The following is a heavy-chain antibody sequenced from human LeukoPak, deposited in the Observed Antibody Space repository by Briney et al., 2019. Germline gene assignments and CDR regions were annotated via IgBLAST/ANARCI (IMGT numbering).Heavy chain of an antibody. CDR3: ASYYYDSSGYFDAHFDY. CDR1: GGSISSSPYY. J-gene: IGHJ4*02. Sequence: SETLSLTCTVSGGSISSSPYYWGWIRQPPGKGLEWIGTIYYSGSTYYNPSLKSRVTISVDTSKNQFSLKLSSVTAADTAVYYCASYYYDSSGYFDAHFDYWGQGTLVTVSS. CDR2: IYYSGST. V-gene: IGHV4-39*07. D-gene: IGHD3-22*01.